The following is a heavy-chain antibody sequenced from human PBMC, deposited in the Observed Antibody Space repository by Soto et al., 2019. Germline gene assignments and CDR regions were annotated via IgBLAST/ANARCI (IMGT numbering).Heavy chain of an antibody. Sequence: SETLSLTCAVYGGSFSGYYWSWIRQPPGKGLEWIGEINHSGSTNYNPSLKSRVTISVDTSKNQFSLKLSSVTAADTAVYYCERGPLDWGSDYAFDIWGQGTMVTVSS. D-gene: IGHD7-27*01. CDR3: ERGPLDWGSDYAFDI. CDR1: GGSFSGYY. CDR2: INHSGST. J-gene: IGHJ3*02. V-gene: IGHV4-34*01.